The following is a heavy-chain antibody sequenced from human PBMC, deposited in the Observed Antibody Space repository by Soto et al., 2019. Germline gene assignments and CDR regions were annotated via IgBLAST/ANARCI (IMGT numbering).Heavy chain of an antibody. CDR2: IYYSGST. V-gene: IGHV4-39*01. J-gene: IGHJ4*02. Sequence: PSETLSLTCTVSGGSISSTNYYWGWIRQPPGKGLEWIGSIYYSGSTYYNPSLKSRVTISVDTSKNQFSLKLNSVTAADTAVFYCARQVFRPTHTRRTNFDFWGPGTLVTVSS. D-gene: IGHD2-8*01. CDR1: GGSISSTNYY. CDR3: ARQVFRPTHTRRTNFDF.